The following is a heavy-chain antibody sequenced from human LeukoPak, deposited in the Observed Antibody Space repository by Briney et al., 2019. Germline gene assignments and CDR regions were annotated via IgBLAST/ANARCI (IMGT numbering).Heavy chain of an antibody. D-gene: IGHD3-10*01. Sequence: GGSLRLSCAASGFTFSSYAMSWVRQAPGKGLEWVSAISGSGGSTYYADSVKGRFTISRDNSKNTLYLQMNSLRAEDTAVYYCARGLSVGRGVNKLYYFDYWGQGPLVTGSS. J-gene: IGHJ4*02. V-gene: IGHV3-23*01. CDR1: GFTFSSYA. CDR2: ISGSGGST. CDR3: ARGLSVGRGVNKLYYFDY.